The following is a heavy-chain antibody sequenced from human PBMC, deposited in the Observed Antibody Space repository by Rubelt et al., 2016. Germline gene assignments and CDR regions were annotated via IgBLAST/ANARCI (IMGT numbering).Heavy chain of an antibody. Sequence: WVRQAPGKGLEWVSYISSSSINIFYADSVKGRFTISRDNAKNSLYLQMNSLRAADTAVYYCARLPWDCSSSKCAFDYWGQGTLVTVSS. D-gene: IGHD6-6*01. CDR2: ISSSSINI. V-gene: IGHV3-48*01. J-gene: IGHJ4*02. CDR3: ARLPWDCSSSKCAFDY.